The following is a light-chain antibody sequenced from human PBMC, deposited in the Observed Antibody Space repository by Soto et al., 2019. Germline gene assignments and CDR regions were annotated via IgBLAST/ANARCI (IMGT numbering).Light chain of an antibody. Sequence: DIQMTQSPSTLSASVGDRVTSTCRASQSVSTWLAWFQQKPGKAPKLLLYEASRLESVVPSRFSGSGSGTEFTLTISSLQPDDFATYYCQQYYSYPWTFGQGTKVEIK. CDR1: QSVSTW. J-gene: IGKJ1*01. CDR2: EAS. CDR3: QQYYSYPWT. V-gene: IGKV1-5*03.